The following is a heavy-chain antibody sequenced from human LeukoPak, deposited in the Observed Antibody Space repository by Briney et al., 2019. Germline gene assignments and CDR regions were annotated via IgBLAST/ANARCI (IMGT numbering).Heavy chain of an antibody. CDR3: AREVTMVRGPMDV. J-gene: IGHJ6*02. D-gene: IGHD3-10*01. Sequence: GGSLRLSCAASGFIFSRYSMNWVRQTPGRGLEWVASISSSSNYMYYTDSVKGRFTISRDDAKDSLYLQMSSLRADDTAVYYCAREVTMVRGPMDVWGQGTTVTVSS. CDR1: GFIFSRYS. V-gene: IGHV3-21*01. CDR2: ISSSSNYM.